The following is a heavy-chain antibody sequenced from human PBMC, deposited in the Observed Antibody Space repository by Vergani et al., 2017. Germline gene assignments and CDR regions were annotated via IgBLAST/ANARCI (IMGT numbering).Heavy chain of an antibody. D-gene: IGHD6-13*01. J-gene: IGHJ3*02. Sequence: EVQLVESGGGLVQPGGSLRLSCAASGFTFSSYWMSWVRQAPGKGLEWVANIKQDGSEKYYVDSVKGRFTISRDNAKNSLYLQMNSLRAEDTAVYYCARDLFSSSSWYLQGAFDIWGQGTMVTVSS. CDR3: ARDLFSSSSWYLQGAFDI. CDR2: IKQDGSEK. CDR1: GFTFSSYW. V-gene: IGHV3-7*01.